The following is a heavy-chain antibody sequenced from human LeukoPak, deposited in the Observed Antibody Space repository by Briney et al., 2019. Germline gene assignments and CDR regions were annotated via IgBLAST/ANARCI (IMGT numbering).Heavy chain of an antibody. CDR1: SFTVDTYA. V-gene: IGHV3-23*01. D-gene: IGHD5-24*01. CDR3: ARMAGGLWDY. Sequence: GGSLRLSCAASSFTVDTYAMSWVRQAPGKGLEWVAGISGSGGTTLYADSVKGRFTISRDNSKSTLLLQMDSLRAEDTAVYYCARMAGGLWDYWGQGTLVTVSS. J-gene: IGHJ4*02. CDR2: ISGSGGTT.